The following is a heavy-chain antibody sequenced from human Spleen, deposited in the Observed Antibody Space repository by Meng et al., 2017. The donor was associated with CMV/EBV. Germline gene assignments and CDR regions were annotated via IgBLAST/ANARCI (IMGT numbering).Heavy chain of an antibody. D-gene: IGHD4-11*01. CDR1: GFTFSSYA. Sequence: LSLTCAASGFTFSSYAMHWVRQAPGKGLEWVAVISYDGSNKYYADSVKGRYTISRDNSKNTLYLQMNSLRAEDTAVYYCARDLTTVTTVYWGQGTLVTVSS. V-gene: IGHV3-30-3*01. CDR2: ISYDGSNK. CDR3: ARDLTTVTTVY. J-gene: IGHJ4*02.